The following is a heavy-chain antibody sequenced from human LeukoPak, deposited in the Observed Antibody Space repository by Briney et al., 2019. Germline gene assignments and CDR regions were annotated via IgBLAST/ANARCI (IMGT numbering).Heavy chain of an antibody. J-gene: IGHJ4*02. CDR2: IWYDGTNK. Sequence: GGSLRLSCAASGFTFSNYGMHWVRQAPGKGLEWVAAIWYDGTNKYYADSVKGRVTISRDNSKNTLSLQMNSLRAEDTAVYYCAKGSQGPSGYFDYWGQGTLVTVSS. V-gene: IGHV3-33*06. CDR3: AKGSQGPSGYFDY. CDR1: GFTFSNYG. D-gene: IGHD3-10*01.